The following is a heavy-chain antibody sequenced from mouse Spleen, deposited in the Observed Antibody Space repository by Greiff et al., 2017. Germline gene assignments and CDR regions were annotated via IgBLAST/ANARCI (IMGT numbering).Heavy chain of an antibody. Sequence: QVQLQQSGAELAKPGASVKLSCKASGYTFTSYWMHWVKQRPGQGLEWIGYINPSSGYTKYNQKFKDKATLTADKSSSTAYMQLSSLTYEDSAVYYCESSHLLWGYFDYWGQGTTLTVSS. CDR2: INPSSGYT. J-gene: IGHJ2*01. V-gene: IGHV1-7*01. CDR1: GYTFTSYW. CDR3: ESSHLLWGYFDY. D-gene: IGHD2-1*01.